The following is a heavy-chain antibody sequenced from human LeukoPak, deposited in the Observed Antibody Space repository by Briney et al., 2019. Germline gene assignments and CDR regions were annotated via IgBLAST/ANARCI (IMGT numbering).Heavy chain of an antibody. J-gene: IGHJ4*02. CDR3: VRGTGY. CDR1: GFTFSTYV. CDR2: ISSNGDNT. V-gene: IGHV3-64D*06. Sequence: GGSLRLSCSVSGFTFSTYVMHWVRQAPGKGLEYVSAISSNGDNTYYADSVKGRFAISRDNSKNTLYLQMSSLRADDAAVYYCVRGTGYWGQGTLVTVSS.